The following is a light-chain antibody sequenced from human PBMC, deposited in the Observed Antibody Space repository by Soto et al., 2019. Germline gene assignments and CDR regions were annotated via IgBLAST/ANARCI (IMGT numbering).Light chain of an antibody. J-gene: IGKJ3*01. Sequence: DIQMTQSPSSVSASVGDRVTITCRASQDILSWLAWYQHKPGEAPRLLIYASSNFQSGVPSRFSGSGSGTDFTLTISSLQPEDCATYYCQQANSFPITFGPGTRLDIK. CDR1: QDILSW. V-gene: IGKV1-12*01. CDR2: ASS. CDR3: QQANSFPIT.